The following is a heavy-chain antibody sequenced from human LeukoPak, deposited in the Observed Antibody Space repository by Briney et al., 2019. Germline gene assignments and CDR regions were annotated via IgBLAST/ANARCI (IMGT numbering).Heavy chain of an antibody. CDR1: GFTFSSYW. D-gene: IGHD2-2*01. CDR2: INSDGSST. V-gene: IGHV3-74*01. Sequence: GGSLRLSCAASGFTFSSYWMHWVRQAPGKGLVWVSRINSDGSSTSYADSVKGRFTISRDNAKNTLYLQMNSLRAEDTAVYYCVRYIVVPTAIYAFDIWGQGTLVTVSS. J-gene: IGHJ4*02. CDR3: VRYIVVPTAIYAFDI.